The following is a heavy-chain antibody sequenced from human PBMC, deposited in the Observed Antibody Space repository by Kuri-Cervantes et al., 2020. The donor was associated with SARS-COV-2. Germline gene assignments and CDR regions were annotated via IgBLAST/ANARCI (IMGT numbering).Heavy chain of an antibody. D-gene: IGHD6-19*01. V-gene: IGHV4-34*01. CDR3: ARGRALHSGWGYSSGWYSFEFDY. CDR2: INHSGST. CDR1: GGSFSGYY. J-gene: IGHJ4*02. Sequence: SQTLSLTCAVYGGSFSGYYWSWIRQPPGKGLEWIGEINHSGSTNYNPSLKSRVTISVDTSKNQFSLKLSSVTAADTAVYYCARGRALHSGWGYSSGWYSFEFDYWGQGTLVTVSS.